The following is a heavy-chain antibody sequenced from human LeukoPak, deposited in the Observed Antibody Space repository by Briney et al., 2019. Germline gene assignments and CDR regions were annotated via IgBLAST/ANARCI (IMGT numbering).Heavy chain of an antibody. CDR3: SRDGGSCSGGRCYDALDV. D-gene: IGHD2-15*01. Sequence: AGSLRLSCAASGFTFSNYWMTWVRQAPGKGLEWVANIKHDGGENYYADSLNGQFTTSIDNANHSLFLQIHSLGPEDTALYYCSRDGGSCSGGRCYDALDVWVRGTMVTVSS. CDR2: IKHDGGEN. V-gene: IGHV3-7*01. CDR1: GFTFSNYW. J-gene: IGHJ3*01.